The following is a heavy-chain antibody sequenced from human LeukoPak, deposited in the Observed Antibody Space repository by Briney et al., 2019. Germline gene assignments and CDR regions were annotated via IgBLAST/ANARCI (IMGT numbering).Heavy chain of an antibody. J-gene: IGHJ4*02. CDR3: ARDLTYYYDSSGYYY. D-gene: IGHD3-22*01. CDR2: IKQDGSEK. V-gene: IGHV3-7*01. CDR1: GFTFSSYW. Sequence: RPGGSLRLSCAASGFTFSSYWMSWVRQAPGKGLEWVANIKQDGSEKYYVDSVKGRFTISRDDAKNSLYLQMNSLRAEDTAVYYCARDLTYYYDSSGYYYWGQGTLVTVSS.